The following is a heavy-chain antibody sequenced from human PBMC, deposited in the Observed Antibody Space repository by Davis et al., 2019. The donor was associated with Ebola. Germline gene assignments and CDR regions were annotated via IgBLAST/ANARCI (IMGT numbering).Heavy chain of an antibody. D-gene: IGHD3-3*01. CDR3: ARQRYDFWSGYYVHYGMDV. J-gene: IGHJ6*02. CDR2: IDPSDSYT. CDR1: GYSFTSNW. V-gene: IGHV5-10-1*01. Sequence: WGSLRLSCEGSGYSFTSNWISWVRQMPGKGLEWMGRIDPSDSYTNYSPSFQGHVTISADKSISTAYLQWSSLKASDTAMYYCARQRYDFWSGYYVHYGMDVWGQGTTVTVSS.